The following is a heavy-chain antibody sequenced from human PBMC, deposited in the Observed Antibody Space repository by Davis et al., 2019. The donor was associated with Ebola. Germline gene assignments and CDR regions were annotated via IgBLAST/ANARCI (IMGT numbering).Heavy chain of an antibody. Sequence: WYNDYAVSVKSRITINPDTSKNQFSLQLNSVTPEDAAVFYCARGTNSGAAAFDYWGQGTLVTVSS. CDR2: WYN. V-gene: IGHV6-1*01. D-gene: IGHD6-13*01. J-gene: IGHJ4*02. CDR3: ARGTNSGAAAFDY.